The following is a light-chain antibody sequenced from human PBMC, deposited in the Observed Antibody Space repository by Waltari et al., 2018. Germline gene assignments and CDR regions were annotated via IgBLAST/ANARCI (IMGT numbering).Light chain of an antibody. J-gene: IGKJ2*01. Sequence: DIVLTQSPDSLAVSLGERATINCKSTRSLLYSSVTKNCLAWYQQKAGQPPKLLIYWASTREPGVPDRFSGSGSGTDFTLTISSLQAEDVAVYYCQQYYSTPYTFGQGTKLEIK. V-gene: IGKV4-1*01. CDR2: WAS. CDR1: RSLLYSSVTKNC. CDR3: QQYYSTPYT.